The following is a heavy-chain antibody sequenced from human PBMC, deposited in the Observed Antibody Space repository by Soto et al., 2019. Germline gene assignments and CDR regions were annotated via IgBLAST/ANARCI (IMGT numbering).Heavy chain of an antibody. CDR2: MNPNSGNT. V-gene: IGHV1-8*01. J-gene: IGHJ4*02. D-gene: IGHD3-10*01. CDR1: GYTFTSYD. Sequence: ASVKVSCKASGYTFTSYDINWVRQATGQGLEWMGWMNPNSGNTGYAQKFQGRVTITRNTSISTAYMELSSLRSEDTAVYYCARSKTLYGSGSYNYWGQGTLVTVSS. CDR3: ARSKTLYGSGSYNY.